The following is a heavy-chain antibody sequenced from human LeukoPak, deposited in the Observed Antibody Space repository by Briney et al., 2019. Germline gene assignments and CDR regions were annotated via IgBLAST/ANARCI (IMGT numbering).Heavy chain of an antibody. CDR3: ATGPTTRYYYGSGSYPYPPFDY. D-gene: IGHD3-10*01. CDR2: FDPEDGET. CDR1: GYTLAELS. J-gene: IGHJ4*02. V-gene: IGHV1-24*01. Sequence: ASVKVSCKVSGYTLAELSMHWVRQAPGKGLEWMGGFDPEDGETIYAQKFQGRVTMTEDTSTDTAYMELSSLRSEDTAVYYCATGPTTRYYYGSGSYPYPPFDYWGQGTLVTVSS.